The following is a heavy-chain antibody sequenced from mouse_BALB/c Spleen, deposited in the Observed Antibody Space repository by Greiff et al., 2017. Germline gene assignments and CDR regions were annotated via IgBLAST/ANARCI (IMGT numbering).Heavy chain of an antibody. J-gene: IGHJ2*01. Sequence: EVQLVESGGGLVKPGGSLKLSCAASGFTFSSYTMSWVRQTPEKRLEWVATISSGGSYTYYPDSVKGRFTISRDNAKNTLYLQMSSLKSEDTAMYYCTRDTDYGTDYWGQGTTLTVSS. CDR3: TRDTDYGTDY. D-gene: IGHD1-1*02. V-gene: IGHV5-6-4*01. CDR1: GFTFSSYT. CDR2: ISSGGSYT.